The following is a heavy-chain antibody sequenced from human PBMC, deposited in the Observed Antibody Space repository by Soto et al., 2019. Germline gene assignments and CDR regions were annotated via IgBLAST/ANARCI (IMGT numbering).Heavy chain of an antibody. CDR3: ARAVPGSTGTHHSGSGIFYVSPFDY. CDR1: GGSISSYY. Sequence: SETLSLTCTVSGGSISSYYWSWIRQSPGKGLEWIGYIYYSGSTNYNPSLKSRVTISVDTSKNQFSLKLSSVTAADTAVYYCARAVPGSTGTHHSGSGIFYVSPFDYWGQGALVTVSS. V-gene: IGHV4-59*08. D-gene: IGHD3-10*01. CDR2: IYYSGST. J-gene: IGHJ4*02.